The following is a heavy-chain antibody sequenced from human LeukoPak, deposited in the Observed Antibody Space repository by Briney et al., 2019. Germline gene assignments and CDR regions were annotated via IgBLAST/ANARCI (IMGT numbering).Heavy chain of an antibody. Sequence: GGSLRLSCAASGFTFSSYPMNWVRQAPGRGLKWGSYISGSDNTRSYADSVKGRFTISRDNAKSSLSLQMNSLRAEDTAVYYCARRAAAGHLDGFDIWGQGTLITVSS. J-gene: IGHJ3*02. V-gene: IGHV3-48*03. CDR2: ISGSDNTR. D-gene: IGHD6-13*01. CDR1: GFTFSSYP. CDR3: ARRAAAGHLDGFDI.